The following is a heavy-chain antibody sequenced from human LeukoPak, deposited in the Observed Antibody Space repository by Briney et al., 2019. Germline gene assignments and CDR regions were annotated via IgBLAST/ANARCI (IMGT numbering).Heavy chain of an antibody. CDR3: AKSRQQLVLYYMDV. CDR2: ISGSGGST. CDR1: GFTFSSYA. D-gene: IGHD6-13*01. Sequence: GGSLRLSCAASGFTFSSYAMSWVRQAPGKGLEWVSAISGSGGSTYYADSVKGRFTISRDNSKNTLYLQMNSLRAEDTAVYYCAKSRQQLVLYYMDVWGKGTTVTVSS. J-gene: IGHJ6*03. V-gene: IGHV3-23*01.